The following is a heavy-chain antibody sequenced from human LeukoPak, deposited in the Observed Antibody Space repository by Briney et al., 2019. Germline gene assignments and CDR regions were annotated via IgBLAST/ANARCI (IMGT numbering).Heavy chain of an antibody. J-gene: IGHJ6*03. CDR2: ISSSSSYI. D-gene: IGHD5-18*01. Sequence: PGGSLRLSCAASGFTFSSYSMNWVRQAPGKGLEWVSSISSSSSYIYYADSVKGRFTISRDNSKNTLYLQMNSLRAEDTAVYYCAKGDTAMASYYYYYYMDVWGKGTTVTISS. CDR3: AKGDTAMASYYYYYYMDV. CDR1: GFTFSSYS. V-gene: IGHV3-21*01.